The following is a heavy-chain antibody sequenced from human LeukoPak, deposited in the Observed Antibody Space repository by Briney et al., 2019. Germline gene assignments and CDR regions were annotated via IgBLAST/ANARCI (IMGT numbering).Heavy chain of an antibody. CDR3: AREEGGDCSRTSCYTSS. CDR1: GFTFSDYY. Sequence: GGSLRLSCAASGFTFSDYYMSWIRQAPGKGLEWVSYISGSGSTTYYADSVKGRFTISRDNAKNSLYLQMNSLRVGDTAVYYCAREEGGDCSRTSCYTSSWGQGTQVTVST. J-gene: IGHJ4*02. CDR2: ISGSGSTT. D-gene: IGHD2-2*02. V-gene: IGHV3-11*01.